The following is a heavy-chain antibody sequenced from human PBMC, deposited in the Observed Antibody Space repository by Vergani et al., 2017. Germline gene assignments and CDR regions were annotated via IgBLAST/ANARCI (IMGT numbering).Heavy chain of an antibody. Sequence: QVQLVESGGGVVQPGGSLRLSCAASGFTFSSYGMHWVRQAPGKGLEWVAVISYDGSNKYYADSVKGRFTISRDNSKNTLYLQMNSLRAEDTAVYYCIRGDYGDSTLDYWGQGTLVTVSS. CDR1: GFTFSSYG. D-gene: IGHD4-17*01. J-gene: IGHJ4*02. CDR3: IRGDYGDSTLDY. CDR2: ISYDGSNK. V-gene: IGHV3-30*19.